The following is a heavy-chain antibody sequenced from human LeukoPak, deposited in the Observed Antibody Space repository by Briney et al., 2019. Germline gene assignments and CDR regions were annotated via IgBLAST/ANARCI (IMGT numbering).Heavy chain of an antibody. J-gene: IGHJ6*02. Sequence: GGSLRLSCAASGFTFSSYAMHWVRQAPGKGLEWVAVIWYDGSNKYYADSVKGRFTISRDNSKNTLYLQMNSLRAEDTAVYYCARDDRHAYYYGMDVWGQGTTVTVSS. CDR2: IWYDGSNK. V-gene: IGHV3-33*08. CDR1: GFTFSSYA. CDR3: ARDDRHAYYYGMDV.